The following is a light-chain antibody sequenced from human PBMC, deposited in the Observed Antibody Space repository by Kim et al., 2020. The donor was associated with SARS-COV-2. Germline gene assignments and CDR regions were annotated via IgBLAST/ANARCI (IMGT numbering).Light chain of an antibody. CDR3: QVWDSTSYFYVV. CDR1: NIGSKH. CDR2: YNT. V-gene: IGLV3-21*01. J-gene: IGLJ2*01. Sequence: PGETARIPCGGNNIGSKHVHWYRQRAGQAPVLLIYYNTDRPSGIPERFSGSNSGTTATLTISKVEAGDEADYYCQVWDSTSYFYVVFGGGTKLTVL.